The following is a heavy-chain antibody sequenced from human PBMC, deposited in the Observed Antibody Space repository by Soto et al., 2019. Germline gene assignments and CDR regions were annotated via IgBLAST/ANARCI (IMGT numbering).Heavy chain of an antibody. CDR2: IWYDGSNK. Sequence: QVQLVESGGGVVQPGRSLRLSCAASGFTFSSYGMHWVRQAPGKGLEWVAVIWYDGSNKYYADSVKGRFTISRDNSKNTLYLQMNSMGAEDTAVYYCARVLLGNVLRFLEWSIDIWGQGTMVTVSS. CDR1: GFTFSSYG. V-gene: IGHV3-33*01. CDR3: ARVLLGNVLRFLEWSIDI. D-gene: IGHD3-3*01. J-gene: IGHJ3*02.